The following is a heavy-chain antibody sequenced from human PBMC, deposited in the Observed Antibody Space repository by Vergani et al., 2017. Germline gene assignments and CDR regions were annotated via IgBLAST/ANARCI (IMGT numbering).Heavy chain of an antibody. CDR2: INSDGSST. Sequence: EVQLVESGGGLVQPGGSLRLSCAASGFTFSSYWMHWVRQAPGKGLVWVSRINSDGSSTSYADSVKGRFTISRDNAKNTLYLQMNSLRAEDTALYYCAKDSSGYHYYYYGMDVWGQGTTVTVSS. J-gene: IGHJ6*02. V-gene: IGHV3-74*01. CDR3: AKDSSGYHYYYYGMDV. CDR1: GFTFSSYW. D-gene: IGHD3-22*01.